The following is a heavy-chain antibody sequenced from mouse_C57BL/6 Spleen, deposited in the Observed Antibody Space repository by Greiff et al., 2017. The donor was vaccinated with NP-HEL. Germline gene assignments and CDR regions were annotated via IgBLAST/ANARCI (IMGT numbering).Heavy chain of an antibody. CDR1: GYTFTSYW. CDR2: IYPSDSET. V-gene: IGHV1-61*01. D-gene: IGHD1-1*01. Sequence: LQQPGAELVRPGSSVKLSCKASGYTFTSYWMDWVKQRPGQGLEWIGNIYPSDSETHYNQKFKDKATLTVDKSSSTAYMQLSSLTSEDSAVYYCARYYGSSVNWYFDVWGTGTTVTVSS. J-gene: IGHJ1*03. CDR3: ARYYGSSVNWYFDV.